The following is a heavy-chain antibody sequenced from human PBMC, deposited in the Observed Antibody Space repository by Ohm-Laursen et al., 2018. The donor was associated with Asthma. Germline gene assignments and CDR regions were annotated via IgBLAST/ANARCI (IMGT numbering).Heavy chain of an antibody. CDR3: ARIGPEWELPGREYSLHH. Sequence: SLRLSCAASGYTFSRYSIHWVRQFPGKGLEWVASISTASTFIYYADSVWGRFTTSRDNAKNSVYLQMNSLRAEDTALYYCARIGPEWELPGREYSLHHWGEGTLVTVSS. J-gene: IGHJ1*01. V-gene: IGHV3-21*01. CDR2: ISTASTFI. CDR1: GYTFSRYS. D-gene: IGHD1-26*01.